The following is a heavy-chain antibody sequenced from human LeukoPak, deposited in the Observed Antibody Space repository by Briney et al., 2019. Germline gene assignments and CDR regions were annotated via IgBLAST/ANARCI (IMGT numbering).Heavy chain of an antibody. J-gene: IGHJ4*02. CDR1: GFTFNTYW. V-gene: IGHV3-74*01. CDR3: AALDHGHDF. Sequence: PGRSLRLSCAASGFTFNTYWMHWVRQAPGKGLVWVSRINSDGSSPAYADSVRGRFTISRDNAKNTLYLQMNSLRADDTAVYYCAALDHGHDFWGQGTLVTVSS. CDR2: INSDGSSP.